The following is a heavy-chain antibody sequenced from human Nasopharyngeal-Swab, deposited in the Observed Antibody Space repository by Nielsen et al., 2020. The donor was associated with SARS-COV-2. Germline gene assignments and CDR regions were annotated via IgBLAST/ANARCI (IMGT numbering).Heavy chain of an antibody. CDR2: IDPRDSYI. Sequence: GGSLRLPCKGSGYTFTSFWISWVRQMPGKGLEWMGTIDPRDSYITYSPSFQGHVTISTDKSINTAYLQWSSLKASDTAMYYCARLISGSGPFDPWGQGTLVTVSS. CDR1: GYTFTSFW. V-gene: IGHV5-10-1*01. J-gene: IGHJ5*02. D-gene: IGHD3-10*01. CDR3: ARLISGSGPFDP.